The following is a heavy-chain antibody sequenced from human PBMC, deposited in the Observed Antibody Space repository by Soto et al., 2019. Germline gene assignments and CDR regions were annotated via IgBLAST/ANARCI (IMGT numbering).Heavy chain of an antibody. V-gene: IGHV4-59*01. CDR1: GGSISSYY. CDR3: AVVQTYYYDSSGYGDAFDI. Sequence: PSETLSLTCTVSGGSISSYYWSWIRQPPGKGLEWIGYIYYSGSTNYNPSLKSRVTISVDTSKNQSSLKLSSVTAADTAMYYCAVVQTYYYDSSGYGDAFDIWGQGTMVTVSS. D-gene: IGHD3-22*01. J-gene: IGHJ3*02. CDR2: IYYSGST.